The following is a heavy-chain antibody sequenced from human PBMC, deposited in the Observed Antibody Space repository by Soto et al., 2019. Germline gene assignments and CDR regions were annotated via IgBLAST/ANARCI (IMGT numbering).Heavy chain of an antibody. J-gene: IGHJ3*02. D-gene: IGHD2-2*01. CDR1: GFTFSDYY. Sequence: QVQLVESGGGLVKPGGSLRLSCAASGFTFSDYYMSWIRQAQGKGLEWVSYISSSSSYTXXXXXVKGRFTISRDNAKXXXXXXXXXXXXXXXXXXXXXRVRHDAFDIWGQGTMVTVSS. CDR3: XRVRHDAFDI. V-gene: IGHV3-11*05. CDR2: ISSSSSYT.